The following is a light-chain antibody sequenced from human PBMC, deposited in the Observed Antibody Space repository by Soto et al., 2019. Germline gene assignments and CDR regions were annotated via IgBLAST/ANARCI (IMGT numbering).Light chain of an antibody. V-gene: IGKV1-39*01. J-gene: IGKJ4*01. Sequence: DIQMTQSKNSLSASVGDRVTITCRASQSISSYLNWYQQKPGKAPKLLIYAASSLQSGVPSRFSGSGSGTDFTLTISSLQPEDFATYYCQQSYSTLTFGGGTKVDIK. CDR1: QSISSY. CDR2: AAS. CDR3: QQSYSTLT.